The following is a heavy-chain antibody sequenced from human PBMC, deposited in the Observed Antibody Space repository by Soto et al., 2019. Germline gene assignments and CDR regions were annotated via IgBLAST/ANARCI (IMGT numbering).Heavy chain of an antibody. CDR1: GYTFSGHW. CDR2: IDPSDSYV. J-gene: IGHJ4*02. Sequence: GESLKISCKTSGYTFSGHWISWVRQVPGKGLQWMGNIDPSDSYVNYNPAFRGHVTFSVDKSNSTAYLHWRSLGPSDTAIYYCARHGAAIWLGYWGQGTLVTVSS. D-gene: IGHD6-19*01. V-gene: IGHV5-10-1*01. CDR3: ARHGAAIWLGY.